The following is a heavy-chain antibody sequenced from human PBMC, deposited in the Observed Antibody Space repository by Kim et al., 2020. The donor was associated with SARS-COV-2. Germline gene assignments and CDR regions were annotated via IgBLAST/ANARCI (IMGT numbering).Heavy chain of an antibody. D-gene: IGHD1-7*01. CDR2: ISSSSVTI. Sequence: GGSLRLSCAASGFTFSTFSMNWVRQAPGKGLEWVSYISSSSVTIYYADSVRGRFTISRDNAKNSLYLQMNTLRDEDTAVYYCARVGPPGSTIRPDYWGQGTLVTVSS. J-gene: IGHJ4*02. V-gene: IGHV3-48*02. CDR1: GFTFSTFS. CDR3: ARVGPPGSTIRPDY.